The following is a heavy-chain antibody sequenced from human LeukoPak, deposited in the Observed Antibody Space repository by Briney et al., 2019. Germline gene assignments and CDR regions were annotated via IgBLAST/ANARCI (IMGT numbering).Heavy chain of an antibody. CDR2: ISSSSSYI. D-gene: IGHD2-2*02. J-gene: IGHJ6*03. CDR3: AREAPASIVVVPAAIAALTGGYYYYYMDV. CDR1: GFTFSSYS. Sequence: GGSLRLSCAASGFTFSSYSMNWVRQAPGKGLEWVSSISSSSSYIYYADSVKGRFTISRDNAKNSLYLQMNSLGAEDTAVYYCAREAPASIVVVPAAIAALTGGYYYYYMDVWGKGTTVTVSS. V-gene: IGHV3-21*01.